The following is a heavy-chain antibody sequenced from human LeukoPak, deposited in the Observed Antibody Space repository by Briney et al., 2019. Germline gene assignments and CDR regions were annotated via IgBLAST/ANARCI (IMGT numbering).Heavy chain of an antibody. D-gene: IGHD3-10*01. CDR3: ARGGELWFGELSY. Sequence: NSSETLSLTCAVSGGSISSSSYYWGWIRQPPGKGLEWIGYIYYSGSTNYNPSLKSRVTISVDTSKNQFSLKLSSVTAADMAVYYCARGGELWFGELSYWGQGTLVTVSS. CDR1: GGSISSSSYY. CDR2: IYYSGST. J-gene: IGHJ4*02. V-gene: IGHV4-61*05.